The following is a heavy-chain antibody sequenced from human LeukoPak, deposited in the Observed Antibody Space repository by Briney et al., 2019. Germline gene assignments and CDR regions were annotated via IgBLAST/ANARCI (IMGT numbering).Heavy chain of an antibody. J-gene: IGHJ4*02. CDR1: GYTFTGYY. CDR3: AIETLYDSSGWIAY. D-gene: IGHD3-22*01. Sequence: ASVTLSCKVSGYTFTGYYMHWVRQAPGPGEGWRGWINPNSGGANYAQKFHGRVTMTRDTSISTAYMELSMLRSDDTAVYYCAIETLYDSSGWIAYWGQGTLVTVSS. V-gene: IGHV1-2*02. CDR2: INPNSGGA.